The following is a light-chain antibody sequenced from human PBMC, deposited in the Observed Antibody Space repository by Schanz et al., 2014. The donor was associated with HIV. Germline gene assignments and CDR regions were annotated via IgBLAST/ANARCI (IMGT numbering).Light chain of an antibody. J-gene: IGLJ1*01. CDR2: GVN. CDR3: CSYAGHIPYV. V-gene: IGLV2-14*03. Sequence: QSALTQPASVSGSPGQSVTISCTGTYTDIGAYNYVSWYQQHPGRAPRLLIYGVNGRPSGISDRFSGSKSGTAASLTISGLQPEDEADYYCCSYAGHIPYVLGTGTKLTVL. CDR1: YTDIGAYNY.